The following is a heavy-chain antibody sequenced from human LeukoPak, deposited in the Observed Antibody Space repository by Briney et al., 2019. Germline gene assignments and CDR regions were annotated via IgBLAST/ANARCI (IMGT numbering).Heavy chain of an antibody. CDR3: AREVSSGWYRGLVY. D-gene: IGHD6-19*01. CDR2: IYYSGST. CDR1: GGSISSSSYY. J-gene: IGHJ4*02. Sequence: SETLSLTCTVSGGSISSSSYYWGWIRQPPGKGLERIGSIYYSGSTYYNPSLKSRVTISVDTSKNQFSLKLSSVTAADTAVYYCAREVSSGWYRGLVYWGQGTLVTVSS. V-gene: IGHV4-39*07.